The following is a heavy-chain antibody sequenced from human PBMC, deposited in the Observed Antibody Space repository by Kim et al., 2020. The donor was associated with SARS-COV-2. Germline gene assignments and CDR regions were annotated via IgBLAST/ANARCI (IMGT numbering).Heavy chain of an antibody. V-gene: IGHV4-39*07. D-gene: IGHD3-10*01. CDR1: GGSISSSSYY. Sequence: SETLSLTCTVSGGSISSSSYYWGWIRQPPGKGLEWIGSIYYSGSTYYNPSLKSRVTISVDTSKNQFSLKLSSVTAADTAVYYCARDRITMVRGAPYGWF. CDR3: ARDRITMVRGAPYGWF. CDR2: IYYSGST. J-gene: IGHJ5*01.